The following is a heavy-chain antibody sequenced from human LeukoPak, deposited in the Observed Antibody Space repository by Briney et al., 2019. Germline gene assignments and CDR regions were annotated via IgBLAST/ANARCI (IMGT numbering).Heavy chain of an antibody. CDR1: GFTFSDYY. V-gene: IGHV3-11*04. CDR2: IDSSRKAI. J-gene: IGHJ4*02. D-gene: IGHD5-18*01. CDR3: ARGLRQTIGYPLFDY. Sequence: AGGSLRLSSAVSGFTFSDYYMSWIRQAPGKGLEWISYIDSSRKAIYYGDSVKGRFTISRDNAKNSLFLQMNSLRTEDTAVYYCARGLRQTIGYPLFDYWGQGALVTVSS.